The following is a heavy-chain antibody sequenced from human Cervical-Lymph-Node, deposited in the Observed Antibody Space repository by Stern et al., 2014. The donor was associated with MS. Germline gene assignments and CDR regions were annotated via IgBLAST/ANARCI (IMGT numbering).Heavy chain of an antibody. Sequence: QVQLQQWGAGLLKPSETLSLTCAVYGGSFSGYYWSWIRQPPGKGLEWIGEINHSGGTNYNPSLKSRVTISVDTSKNQFSLKVSSVTAADTAVYYCARDPYRRFYGMDVWGQGTTVTVSS. V-gene: IGHV4-34*01. J-gene: IGHJ6*02. CDR3: ARDPYRRFYGMDV. CDR1: GGSFSGYY. D-gene: IGHD1-26*01. CDR2: INHSGGT.